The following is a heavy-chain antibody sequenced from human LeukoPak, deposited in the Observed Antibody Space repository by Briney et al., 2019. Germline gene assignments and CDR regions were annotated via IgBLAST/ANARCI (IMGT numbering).Heavy chain of an antibody. CDR3: ATYDSSGYYGY. J-gene: IGHJ4*02. CDR1: GFTFRSYA. V-gene: IGHV3-33*08. Sequence: GGSLRLSCAASGFTFRSYAMHWVRQAPGKGLEWVAVIWYDGSNKYYADSVKGRFTISRDNSKNTLYLQMNSLRAEDTAVYYCATYDSSGYYGYWGQGTLVTVSS. CDR2: IWYDGSNK. D-gene: IGHD3-22*01.